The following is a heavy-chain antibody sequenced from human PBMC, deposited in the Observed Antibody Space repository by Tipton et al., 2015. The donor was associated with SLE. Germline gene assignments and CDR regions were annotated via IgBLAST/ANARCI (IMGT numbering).Heavy chain of an antibody. CDR3: ARAEMTTEGSAFYFYVGV. V-gene: IGHV4-59*01. CDR1: GDSISSYY. Sequence: PGLVKPSETLSLTCTVSGDSISSYYWNWIRQPPGKGLEWLGYVYYSGGTNYNPSLKSRVTISVDTSKNQFSLRLTSVTAADTAVYYCARAEMTTEGSAFYFYVGVWGKGTTVTVS. J-gene: IGHJ6*03. D-gene: IGHD5-24*01. CDR2: VYYSGGT.